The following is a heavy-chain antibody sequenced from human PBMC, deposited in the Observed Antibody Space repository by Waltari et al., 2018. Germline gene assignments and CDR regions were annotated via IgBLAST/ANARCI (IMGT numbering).Heavy chain of an antibody. V-gene: IGHV3-23*01. D-gene: IGHD1-1*01. J-gene: IGHJ4*02. CDR2: ISSRGGTS. CDR1: GFTFSTYV. Sequence: EVQLLESGGGLVQHGGSLRLSCAASGFTFSTYVMSWVRQAPGKGREWVSAISSRGGTSYYTDSVKGRFTISRDNSKSTVYLQMNSLRAEDTAVYYCAKDRFNNGPPRVPFDSWGQGTLVIVSS. CDR3: AKDRFNNGPPRVPFDS.